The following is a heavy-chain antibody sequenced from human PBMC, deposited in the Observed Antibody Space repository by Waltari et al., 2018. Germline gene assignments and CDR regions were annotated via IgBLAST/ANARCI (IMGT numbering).Heavy chain of an antibody. D-gene: IGHD6-13*01. CDR2: IKTDGSET. CDR1: GFPFSSLG. Sequence: EVQVVESGGGLVQPGGSVRRCCAASGFPFSSLGMTWVRQAPGKGLEWVANIKTDGSETYYVDSVKGRFTISRDNTKNSLYLQMSSLRAEDTAVYYCAIGGVETSWYWRYWGQGTLVTVSS. J-gene: IGHJ4*02. V-gene: IGHV3-7*01. CDR3: AIGGVETSWYWRY.